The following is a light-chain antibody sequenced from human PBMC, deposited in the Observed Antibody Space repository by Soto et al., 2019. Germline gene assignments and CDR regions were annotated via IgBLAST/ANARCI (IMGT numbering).Light chain of an antibody. V-gene: IGLV2-8*01. CDR3: SSYAGSNTYVV. CDR1: SSDIGGYNY. Sequence: QSALTQPPSASGSPGQSVTISCTGTSSDIGGYNYVSWYQQHPVKAPKLMIYEVSRRPSGVPDSFSGSTSGNTASLTVSGLQAEDEADYYCSSYAGSNTYVVFGGGTKLTVL. CDR2: EVS. J-gene: IGLJ2*01.